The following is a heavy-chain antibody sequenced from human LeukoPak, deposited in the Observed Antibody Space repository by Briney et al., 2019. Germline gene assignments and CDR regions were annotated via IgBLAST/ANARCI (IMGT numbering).Heavy chain of an antibody. CDR2: ISGGGGST. V-gene: IGHV3-23*01. CDR3: AKEIAVGYVIMVRGVILDY. D-gene: IGHD3-10*01. J-gene: IGHJ4*02. CDR1: GFTFSSHV. Sequence: PGGSMRLSCAASGFTFSSHVMSWVRQAPGKGLEWVAAISGGGGSTYYADPVKGRFTISRDNSKNTLYLQMNSLRAEDTAVYFCAKEIAVGYVIMVRGVILDYWGQGTLVTVSS.